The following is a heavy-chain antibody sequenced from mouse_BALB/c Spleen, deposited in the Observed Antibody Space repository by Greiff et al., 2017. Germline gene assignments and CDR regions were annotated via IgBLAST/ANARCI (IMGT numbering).Heavy chain of an antibody. Sequence: EVKLVESGGGLVQPGGSMKLSCVASGFTFSNYWMNRVRQSPEKGLEWVAEIRLKSNNYATHYAESVKGRFTISRDDSKSSVYLQMNNLRAEDTGIYYCTRAITFAYWGQGTLVTVSA. CDR1: GFTFSNYW. CDR3: TRAITFAY. CDR2: IRLKSNNYAT. V-gene: IGHV6-6*02. J-gene: IGHJ3*01. D-gene: IGHD2-4*01.